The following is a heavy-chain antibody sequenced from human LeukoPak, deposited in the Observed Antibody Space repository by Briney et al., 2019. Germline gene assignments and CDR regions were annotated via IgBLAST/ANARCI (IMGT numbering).Heavy chain of an antibody. Sequence: GGSLRLSCAASGFTFSSYAMHWVRQAPGKGLEWVAVISYDGSNKYYADSVKGRFTISRDNSKNTLYLQMNSLRAEDTAVYYCARYPLANYWGQGTLVTVSS. V-gene: IGHV3-30-3*01. CDR2: ISYDGSNK. CDR1: GFTFSSYA. CDR3: ARYPLANY. J-gene: IGHJ4*02.